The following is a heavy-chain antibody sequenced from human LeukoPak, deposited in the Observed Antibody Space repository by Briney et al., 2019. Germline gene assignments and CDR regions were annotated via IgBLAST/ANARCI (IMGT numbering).Heavy chain of an antibody. D-gene: IGHD6-19*01. Sequence: SETLSLTCTVSGVSIRSKYWSWLRQPPGKRLEWLGYISSSGTTNYNPSLKNRVTISVDTSKNQFSLHLRSVTAADTAVYYCARDLAGPNDAFDIWGRGTMVTVSS. CDR3: ARDLAGPNDAFDI. CDR2: ISSSGTT. CDR1: GVSIRSKY. V-gene: IGHV4-59*01. J-gene: IGHJ3*02.